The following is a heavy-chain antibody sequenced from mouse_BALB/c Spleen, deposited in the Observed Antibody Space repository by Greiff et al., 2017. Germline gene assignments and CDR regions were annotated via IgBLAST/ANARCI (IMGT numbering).Heavy chain of an antibody. V-gene: IGHV1-9*01. D-gene: IGHD4-1*01. CDR3: ARMGRGAY. CDR2: ILPGSGST. J-gene: IGHJ3*01. Sequence: QVQLKESGAELMKPGASVKISCKATGYTFSSYWIEWVKQRPGHGLEWIGEILPGSGSTNYNEKFKGKATFTADTSSNTAYMQLSSLTSEDSAVYYCARMGRGAYWGQGTLVTVSA. CDR1: GYTFSSYW.